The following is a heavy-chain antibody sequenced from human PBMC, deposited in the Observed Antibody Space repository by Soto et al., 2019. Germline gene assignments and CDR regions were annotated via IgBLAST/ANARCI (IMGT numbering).Heavy chain of an antibody. D-gene: IGHD1-26*01. J-gene: IGHJ4*02. Sequence: PGGSLRLSCSASGFTFSNYAMHWVRQAPGKGLEYVSAINKNGASTYYADSVKGRFTISRDNSKNTLYLQMSSLRPDDTAVYYCMKAGKVDPTGIEYSGQGTLVTVSS. CDR3: MKAGKVDPTGIEY. CDR2: INKNGAST. V-gene: IGHV3-64D*06. CDR1: GFTFSNYA.